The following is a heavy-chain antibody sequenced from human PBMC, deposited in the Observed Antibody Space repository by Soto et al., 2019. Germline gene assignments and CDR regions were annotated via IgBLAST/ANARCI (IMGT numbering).Heavy chain of an antibody. CDR3: AKARLDSSSWRYYYYYGMDV. CDR2: ISYDGSNK. Sequence: VVSLRISCAASGCTFSSYGMHWVRQAPGKGLELVAVISYDGSNKYYADSVKGRFTISRDNSKNTLYLQMNSLRAEDTAVYYCAKARLDSSSWRYYYYYGMDVWGQGTTVTVSS. CDR1: GCTFSSYG. D-gene: IGHD6-13*01. V-gene: IGHV3-30*18. J-gene: IGHJ6*02.